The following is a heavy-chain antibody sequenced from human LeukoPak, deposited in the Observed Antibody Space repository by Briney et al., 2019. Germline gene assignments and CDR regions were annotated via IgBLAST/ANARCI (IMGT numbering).Heavy chain of an antibody. CDR2: IYPDDSDT. Sequence: GESLKISCKGSGYSFTNYWIGWVRQMPGKGLEWMGIIYPDDSDTRYSPSFQGQVTISADKSISTAYLQWSSLKASDTAMYYCARRITIVRGVIAFDYWGQGTLVTVSS. D-gene: IGHD3-10*01. V-gene: IGHV5-51*01. J-gene: IGHJ4*02. CDR1: GYSFTNYW. CDR3: ARRITIVRGVIAFDY.